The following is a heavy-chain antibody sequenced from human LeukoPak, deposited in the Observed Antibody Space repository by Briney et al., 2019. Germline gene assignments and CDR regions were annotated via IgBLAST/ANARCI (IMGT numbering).Heavy chain of an antibody. CDR1: GGSISSSSYY. D-gene: IGHD5-12*01. CDR2: INHSGST. CDR3: ARGPVGRSKYGGYVHPSRGLDY. V-gene: IGHV4-39*07. J-gene: IGHJ4*02. Sequence: PSETLSLTCTVSGGSISSSSYYWGWIRQPPGKGLEWIGEINHSGSTNYNPSLKSRVTISVDTSKNQFSLKLSSVTAADTAVYYCARGPVGRSKYGGYVHPSRGLDYWGQGTLVTVSS.